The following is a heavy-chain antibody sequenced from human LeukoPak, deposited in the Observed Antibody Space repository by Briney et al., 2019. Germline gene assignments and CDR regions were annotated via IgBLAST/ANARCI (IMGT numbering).Heavy chain of an antibody. V-gene: IGHV4-39*01. J-gene: IGHJ4*02. CDR1: GGSISSTIYY. CDR3: ARTITVIKRYFDF. CDR2: IDYSGST. D-gene: IGHD3-22*01. Sequence: SETLSLTCTVSGGSISSTIYYWGWIRQPPGKGLEWIGSIDYSGSTYYNPSLKSRVTISVVTSKNQFSLNLSSVTAADTAVYYCARTITVIKRYFDFWGQGTLVTVSS.